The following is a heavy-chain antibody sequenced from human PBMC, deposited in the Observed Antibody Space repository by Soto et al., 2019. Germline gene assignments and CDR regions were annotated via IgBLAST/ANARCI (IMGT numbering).Heavy chain of an antibody. CDR3: AKDRSRYYYYGMDV. J-gene: IGHJ6*02. CDR2: IESDGRGT. Sequence: GGSLRLSCEASGFIFSRYWMNWVRQVPGKGLVWVSRIESDGRGTDYADSVKGRFTISRDNSKNTLYLQMNSLRAEDTAVYYCAKDRSRYYYYGMDVWGQGTTVTVSS. V-gene: IGHV3-74*01. CDR1: GFIFSRYW. D-gene: IGHD2-2*01.